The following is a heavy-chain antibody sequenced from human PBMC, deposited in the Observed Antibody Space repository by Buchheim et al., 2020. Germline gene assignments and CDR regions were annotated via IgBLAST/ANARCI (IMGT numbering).Heavy chain of an antibody. CDR1: GFTFSSYG. D-gene: IGHD3-3*01. Sequence: QVQLVESGGGVVQPGRSLRLSCAASGFTFSSYGMHWVRQAPGKGLEWVAVISYDGRNKYYADSVKGRFTISRDNSKHTLYLQMNSLGAEDTAVYYCAKDLRVLRYDFWSGYYKDYYYGMDVWGQGTT. J-gene: IGHJ6*02. V-gene: IGHV3-30*18. CDR2: ISYDGRNK. CDR3: AKDLRVLRYDFWSGYYKDYYYGMDV.